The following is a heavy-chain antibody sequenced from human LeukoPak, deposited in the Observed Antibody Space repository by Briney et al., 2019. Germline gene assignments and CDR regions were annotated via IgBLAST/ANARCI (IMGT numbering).Heavy chain of an antibody. V-gene: IGHV3-53*01. Sequence: GXXLRLSCAASGFTVSSNFMTWVRQAPGKGLEWVSVIYSGGSTYYSDSVKSRLTISRDNSKNTLYLQMNSMKAEDTALYYCARGQDPFGFDPWGQGTLVTVSS. CDR2: IYSGGST. J-gene: IGHJ5*02. CDR3: ARGQDPFGFDP. CDR1: GFTVSSNF.